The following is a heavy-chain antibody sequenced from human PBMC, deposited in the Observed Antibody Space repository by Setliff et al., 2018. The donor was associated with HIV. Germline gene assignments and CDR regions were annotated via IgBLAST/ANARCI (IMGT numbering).Heavy chain of an antibody. J-gene: IGHJ6*04. V-gene: IGHV4-61*09. D-gene: IGHD2-2*01. CDR2: VYTSGSA. CDR1: GGSISSGGHY. Sequence: SETLSLTCTVSGGSISSGGHYWNWIRQPAGRGLEWIGHVYTSGSASYNPPLKSRVTISIDTSKNQFSLKLSSVTAADTAVYYCARVDYYCSSTSCPAGPAHMDVWGKGTTVTVSS. CDR3: ARVDYYCSSTSCPAGPAHMDV.